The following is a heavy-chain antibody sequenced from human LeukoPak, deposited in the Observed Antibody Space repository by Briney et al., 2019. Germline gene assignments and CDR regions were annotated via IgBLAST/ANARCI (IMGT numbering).Heavy chain of an antibody. J-gene: IGHJ3*02. CDR2: ISGSGSDT. V-gene: IGHV3-23*01. CDR3: ATGLGGIYPQSCVCDI. Sequence: KAGGSLRLSCAGSGFTFSSYAMNWVSQAPGRGLEWVSIISGSGSDTVYADSVKCRFTISRDNSKNTLYLQMNSLRVEDAAVYHCATGLGGIYPQSCVCDIWGQGTEVTVSS. D-gene: IGHD3-16*01. CDR1: GFTFSSYA.